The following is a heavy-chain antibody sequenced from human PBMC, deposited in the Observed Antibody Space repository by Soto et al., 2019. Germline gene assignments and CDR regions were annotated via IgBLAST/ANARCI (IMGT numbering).Heavy chain of an antibody. J-gene: IGHJ4*02. CDR3: ARDPEGIHHFDY. CDR2: INSGGKTT. CDR1: GFSFSTYG. D-gene: IGHD1-20*01. V-gene: IGHV3-48*04. Sequence: EVQLVESGGGLVQPGGSLRLSCAAAGFSFSTYGMNWARQAPGKGLEWVTHINSGGKTTSYSDSVKGRFTISRDDAKNSLYLQMNSLRVDDTAIYYCARDPEGIHHFDYWGQGTLVTVSS.